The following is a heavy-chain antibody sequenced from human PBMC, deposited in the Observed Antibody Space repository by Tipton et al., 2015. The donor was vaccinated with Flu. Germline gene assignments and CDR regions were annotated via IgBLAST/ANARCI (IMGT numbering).Heavy chain of an antibody. J-gene: IGHJ6*02. CDR3: ARSIAAAGPASRCYYGMDV. CDR2: ISSSSSYI. Sequence: SLRLSCAASGFTFSSYSMNWVRQAPGKGLEWVSSISSSSSYIYYADSVKGRFTISRDNAKNSLYLQMNSLRAEDTAVYYCARSIAAAGPASRCYYGMDVWGQGTTVTVSS. V-gene: IGHV3-21*01. CDR1: GFTFSSYS. D-gene: IGHD6-13*01.